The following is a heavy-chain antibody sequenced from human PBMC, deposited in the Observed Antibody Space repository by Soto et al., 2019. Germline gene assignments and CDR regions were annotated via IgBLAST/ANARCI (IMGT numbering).Heavy chain of an antibody. CDR1: GFTFSSYW. Sequence: EGSLRLSCATSGFTFSSYWMHWVRQAPGKGLVWVSRINSDGSSTSYADSVKGRFTISRDNAKNTLYLQMNSLRAEDTAVYYCARDLGYSYGYVQPWGQGTLVTVSS. D-gene: IGHD5-18*01. CDR3: ARDLGYSYGYVQP. V-gene: IGHV3-74*01. J-gene: IGHJ5*02. CDR2: INSDGSST.